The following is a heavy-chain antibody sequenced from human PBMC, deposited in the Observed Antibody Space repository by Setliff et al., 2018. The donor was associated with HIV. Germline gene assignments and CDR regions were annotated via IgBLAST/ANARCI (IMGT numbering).Heavy chain of an antibody. CDR1: GFNFRDSW. V-gene: IGHV3-7*03. CDR2: ISPDESER. Sequence: GGSLRLSCLTSGFNFRDSWMSWLRLAPGKGLEWVANISPDESERYYVDSVKGRFTISRDNAQNSLYLQMNSLRAEDTAVYYCARDRGWEAGATSDFDYWGQGTLVTVSS. D-gene: IGHD1-26*01. CDR3: ARDRGWEAGATSDFDY. J-gene: IGHJ4*02.